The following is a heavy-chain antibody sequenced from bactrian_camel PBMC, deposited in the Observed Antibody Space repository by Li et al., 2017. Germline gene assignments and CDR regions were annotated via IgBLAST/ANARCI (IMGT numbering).Heavy chain of an antibody. V-gene: IGHV3S1*01. CDR2: IFTDVFGT. CDR3: AVAIRKSCAVWGRDSLYDY. Sequence: HVQLVESGGGSVQVGGSLRLSCTGSDTTYSSRLYCMGWFRQAPGEGREGVAAIFTDVFGTYYADSVKGRFTVSQDHAKRTVYLQMKDMKPEDSAMYYCAVAIRKSCAVWGRDSLYDYWGQGTQVTVS. CDR1: DTTYSSRLYC. J-gene: IGHJ4*01. D-gene: IGHD2*01.